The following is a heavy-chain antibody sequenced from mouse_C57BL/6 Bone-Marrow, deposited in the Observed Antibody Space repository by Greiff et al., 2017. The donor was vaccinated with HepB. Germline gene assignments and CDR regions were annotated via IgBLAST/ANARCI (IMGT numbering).Heavy chain of an antibody. D-gene: IGHD2-12*01. CDR2: ISSGGDYI. CDR1: GFTFSSYA. CDR3: TRLRPWFAY. Sequence: DVKLQESGEGLVKPGGSLKLSCAASGFTFSSYAMSWVRQTPEKRLEWVAYISSGGDYIYYADTVKGRFTISRDNARNTLYLQMSSLKSEDTAMYYCTRLRPWFAYWGQGTLVTVSA. J-gene: IGHJ3*01. V-gene: IGHV5-9-1*02.